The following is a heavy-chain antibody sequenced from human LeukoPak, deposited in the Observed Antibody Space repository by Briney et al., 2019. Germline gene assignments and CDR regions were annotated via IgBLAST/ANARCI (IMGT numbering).Heavy chain of an antibody. Sequence: GESLKISCKGSGYSFTSYWIGWVRQMPGKGLEWMGIIYPGDSDTRYSPSFQGQVTISADKSISTAYLQWSSLKASDTAMYYCARQSVTTFRFGVLNWFDPWGQGTLVTVSS. CDR1: GYSFTSYW. CDR3: ARQSVTTFRFGVLNWFDP. D-gene: IGHD4-17*01. CDR2: IYPGDSDT. V-gene: IGHV5-51*01. J-gene: IGHJ5*02.